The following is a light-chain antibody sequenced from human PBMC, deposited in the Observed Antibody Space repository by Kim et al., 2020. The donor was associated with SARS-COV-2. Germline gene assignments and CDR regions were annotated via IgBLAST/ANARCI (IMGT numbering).Light chain of an antibody. CDR1: QSLLHSNGYNY. J-gene: IGKJ5*01. V-gene: IGKV2-28*01. Sequence: DIVMTQSPLSLPVTPGEPASISCRYSQSLLHSNGYNYLDWYLQKPGQSPQLLIYLGSNRASGVPDRFSGSGSGTDFTLKISRVEAEDVGVYYCMQALQAPSAFGQGTRLEIK. CDR3: MQALQAPSA. CDR2: LGS.